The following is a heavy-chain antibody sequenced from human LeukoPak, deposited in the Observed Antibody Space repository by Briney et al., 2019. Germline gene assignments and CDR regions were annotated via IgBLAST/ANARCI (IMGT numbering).Heavy chain of an antibody. J-gene: IGHJ3*02. CDR3: ARPKGRDGYNGAFDI. CDR1: GGSISSYY. Sequence: PSETLSVTCTVSGGSISSYYWSWIRQPPGKGLECIGYIYYSGSTNYNPSLKSRVTISVDTSKNQFSLKLSSVTAADTAVYYCARPKGRDGYNGAFDIWGQGTMVTVSS. V-gene: IGHV4-59*08. D-gene: IGHD5-24*01. CDR2: IYYSGST.